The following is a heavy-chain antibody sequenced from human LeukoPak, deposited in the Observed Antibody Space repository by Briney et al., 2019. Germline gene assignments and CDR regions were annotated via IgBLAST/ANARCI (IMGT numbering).Heavy chain of an antibody. Sequence: LSQADTGVTGSDEDMGWIRQATGKGLEWVSYISSSGSTIYYADSVKGRFTISRDNAKNSLYLQMNSLRAEDTAVYYCARDRGGGFDYWGQGTLVTVSS. V-gene: IGHV3-11*01. CDR1: GVTGSDED. CDR2: ISSSGSTI. CDR3: ARDRGGGFDY. J-gene: IGHJ4*02. D-gene: IGHD2-15*01.